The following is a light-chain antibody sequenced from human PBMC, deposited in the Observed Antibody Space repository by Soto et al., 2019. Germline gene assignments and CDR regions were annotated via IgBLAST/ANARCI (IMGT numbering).Light chain of an antibody. CDR1: SSNIGSNS. Sequence: QSVLTQPPSASGTPGQRVTISCSGSSSNIGSNSVFWYQQLPGTAPKLLIYRNDQRPSGVRDRFSGSKSGTSASLAISGLRSEDEAYYYCATWDDSLWVFGGGTKLTVL. J-gene: IGLJ3*02. CDR3: ATWDDSLWV. CDR2: RND. V-gene: IGLV1-47*01.